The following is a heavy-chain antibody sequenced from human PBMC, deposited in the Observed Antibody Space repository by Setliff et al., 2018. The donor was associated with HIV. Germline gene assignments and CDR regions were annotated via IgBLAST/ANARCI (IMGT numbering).Heavy chain of an antibody. D-gene: IGHD3-16*01. J-gene: IGHJ5*02. CDR1: GYLFTGYY. CDR3: ATAGGRSWFDP. Sequence: ASVKVSCKASGYLFTGYYMHWVRQAPGQGLEWMGWINPNSGGTNYARKFQGRVTMTRDTSISTAYMELNSLRSDDTAVYYCATAGGRSWFDPWGPGTLVTVSS. CDR2: INPNSGGT. V-gene: IGHV1-2*02.